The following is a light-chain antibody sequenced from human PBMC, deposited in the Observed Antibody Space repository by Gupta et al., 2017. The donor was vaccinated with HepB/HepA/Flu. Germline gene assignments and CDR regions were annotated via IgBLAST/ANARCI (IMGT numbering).Light chain of an antibody. Sequence: QSALTQPASVSGSPGQSITISCTGTSSDVGGYNSVSWYQQYPGKAPKLLIYDVTARPSGISTRFSASKSSNTASLTISGLQTEDEADYFCSSFTSTTTTLVLFGGGTKLTVL. J-gene: IGLJ3*02. CDR1: SSDVGGYNS. V-gene: IGLV2-14*03. CDR3: SSFTSTTTTLVL. CDR2: DVT.